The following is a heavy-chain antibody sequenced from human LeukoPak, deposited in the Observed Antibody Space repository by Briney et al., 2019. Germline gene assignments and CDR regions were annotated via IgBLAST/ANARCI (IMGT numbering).Heavy chain of an antibody. Sequence: SETLSLTCTVSGGSISSSSYYWGWIRQPPGKGLEWIGSIYYSGSTYYNPSLKSRVTISVDTSKNQFSLKLSSVTAADTAVYYCARRYSSSWYAPCYYYYMDVWGKGTTVTVSS. CDR3: ARRYSSSWYAPCYYYYMDV. CDR2: IYYSGST. D-gene: IGHD6-13*01. CDR1: GGSISSSSYY. V-gene: IGHV4-39*01. J-gene: IGHJ6*03.